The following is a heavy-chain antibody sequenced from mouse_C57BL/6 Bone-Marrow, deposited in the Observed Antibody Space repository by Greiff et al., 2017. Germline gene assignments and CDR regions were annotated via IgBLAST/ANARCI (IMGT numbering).Heavy chain of an antibody. J-gene: IGHJ4*01. D-gene: IGHD1-1*01. V-gene: IGHV5-12*01. CDR2: ISNGGGST. Sequence: EVLLVESGGGLVQPGGSLKLSCAASGFTFSDYYMSWVRQTPEKRLEWVAYISNGGGSTYYPDTVKGRFTISRDNAKNTLYLQMSRLKSEDTAMXYCARHGGNYYGRSPYAMNYWGQGTSVTVSS. CDR3: ARHGGNYYGRSPYAMNY. CDR1: GFTFSDYY.